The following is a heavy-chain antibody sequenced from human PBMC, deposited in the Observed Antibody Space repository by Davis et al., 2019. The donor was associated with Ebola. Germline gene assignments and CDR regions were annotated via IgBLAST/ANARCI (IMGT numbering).Heavy chain of an antibody. Sequence: PGGSLRLSCVASGFTVSSNYMSWVRQAPGKGLEWVSVIYSGGSTYYADSVKGRFTISRDNSRNTLYLQMNSLRVDDTAIYYCTRGRGGSSWELYWGQGTLVTVSS. J-gene: IGHJ4*02. D-gene: IGHD6-13*01. CDR2: IYSGGST. CDR3: TRGRGGSSWELY. V-gene: IGHV3-53*01. CDR1: GFTVSSNY.